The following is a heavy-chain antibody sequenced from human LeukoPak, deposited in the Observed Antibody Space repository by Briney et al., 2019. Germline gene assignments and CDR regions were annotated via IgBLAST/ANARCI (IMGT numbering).Heavy chain of an antibody. J-gene: IGHJ5*02. CDR1: GGSLSSYY. CDR2: IYYSGST. D-gene: IGHD6-13*01. CDR3: ARGYSSSWYVGWFDP. V-gene: IGHV4-59*12. Sequence: SETLSLTCTVSGGSLSSYYWSWIRQPPGKGLEWIGYIYYSGSTNYNPSLKSRVTISVDTSKNQFSLKLSSVTAADTAVYYCARGYSSSWYVGWFDPWGQGTLVTVSS.